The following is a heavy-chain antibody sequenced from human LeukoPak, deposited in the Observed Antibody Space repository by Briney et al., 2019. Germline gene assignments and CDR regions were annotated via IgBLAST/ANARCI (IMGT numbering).Heavy chain of an antibody. D-gene: IGHD4-23*01. CDR3: ARDDYGGNYLLEY. Sequence: GASVKVSCKASGYTFTGYYMHWVRQAPGQGLEWMGWINPNSGGTNYAQKFQGRVTMTRDTSISTAYMELSSLRSEDTAVYYCARDDYGGNYLLEYWGQGTLVTVSS. J-gene: IGHJ4*02. CDR2: INPNSGGT. V-gene: IGHV1-2*02. CDR1: GYTFTGYY.